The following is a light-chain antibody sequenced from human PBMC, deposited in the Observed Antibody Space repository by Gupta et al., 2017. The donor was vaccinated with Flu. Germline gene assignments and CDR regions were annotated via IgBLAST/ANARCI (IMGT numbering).Light chain of an antibody. Sequence: GDIGTITGRASQYISTYLNWYHQKPGRAPTLLIYSTSHLHRGVPSRFSGSGSGTNFSLTITSLQREDFATYYCQQSFTIARTFGQGAQLEIK. CDR3: QQSFTIART. J-gene: IGKJ2*01. CDR2: STS. V-gene: IGKV1-39*01. CDR1: QYISTY.